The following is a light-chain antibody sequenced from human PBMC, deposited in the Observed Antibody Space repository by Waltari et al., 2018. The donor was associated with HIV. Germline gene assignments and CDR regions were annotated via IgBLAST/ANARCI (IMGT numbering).Light chain of an antibody. V-gene: IGLV1-44*01. Sequence: QSVLTQPPSASGTPGQRVTISCSGSSPNIGSNTVNWYQQRPGTAPKLLIYSNKQRPSGVPDRFSGSKSGTSASLAISGLQSEDEADYYCAAWDDSLNAHVFGTGTKVTVL. CDR2: SNK. CDR1: SPNIGSNT. CDR3: AAWDDSLNAHV. J-gene: IGLJ1*01.